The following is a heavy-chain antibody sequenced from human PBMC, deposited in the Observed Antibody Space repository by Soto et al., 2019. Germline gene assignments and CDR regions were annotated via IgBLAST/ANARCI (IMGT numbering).Heavy chain of an antibody. Sequence: PSETLSLTCTVSGGSISSGGYYWSWIRQHPGKGLEWIGYIYYSGSTYYNPSLKSRVTISLDTSKKQYSLKLSSVTAADTAVYYWGREANGGKFTGGQGTLVTVSS. CDR3: GREANGGKFT. D-gene: IGHD1-1*01. V-gene: IGHV4-31*03. CDR2: IYYSGST. CDR1: GGSISSGGYY. J-gene: IGHJ4*02.